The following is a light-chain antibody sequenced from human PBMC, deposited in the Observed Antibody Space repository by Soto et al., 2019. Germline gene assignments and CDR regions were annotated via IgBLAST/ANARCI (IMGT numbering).Light chain of an antibody. CDR3: QQYGSSPTT. Sequence: DIVLRQSPDTLYLSPGEGATLSCRASHFVTNSLAWYQQKPGQAPRLLIYGASSRATGIPDRFSGSGSGTDFTLTISRLEPEDFAVYYCQQYGSSPTTFGQGTKVDIK. J-gene: IGKJ1*01. CDR1: HFVTNS. CDR2: GAS. V-gene: IGKV3-20*01.